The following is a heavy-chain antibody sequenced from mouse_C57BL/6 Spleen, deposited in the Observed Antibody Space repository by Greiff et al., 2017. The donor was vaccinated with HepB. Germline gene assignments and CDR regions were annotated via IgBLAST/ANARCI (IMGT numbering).Heavy chain of an antibody. CDR2: IDPSDSYT. V-gene: IGHV1-69*01. CDR3: ARSGDSSAMDY. CDR1: GYTFTSYW. J-gene: IGHJ4*01. D-gene: IGHD2-13*01. Sequence: QVQLKQPGAELVMPGASVKLSCKASGYTFTSYWMHWVKQRPGQGLEWIGEIDPSDSYTNYNQKFKGKSTLTVDKSSSTAYMQLSSLTAEDSAVYYCARSGDSSAMDYWGQGTSVTVSS.